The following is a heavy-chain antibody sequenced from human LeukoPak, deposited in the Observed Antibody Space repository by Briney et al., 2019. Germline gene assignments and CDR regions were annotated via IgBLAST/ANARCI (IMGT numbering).Heavy chain of an antibody. CDR1: GGTFSSYA. V-gene: IGHV1-69*06. D-gene: IGHD5-12*01. J-gene: IGHJ4*02. CDR3: ASDSGYAHSQGY. Sequence: GASVKVSCKASGGTFSSYAINWVRQAPGQGLEWMGGIIPIFGTANYAQKFQGRVTITADKSTSTAYMELSSLRSEDTAVYYCASDSGYAHSQGYWGQGTLVTVSS. CDR2: IIPIFGTA.